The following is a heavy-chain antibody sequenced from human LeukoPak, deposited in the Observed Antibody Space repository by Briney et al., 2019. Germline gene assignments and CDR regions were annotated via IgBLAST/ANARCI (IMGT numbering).Heavy chain of an antibody. CDR1: GFTFSSYS. J-gene: IGHJ4*02. CDR3: ERDMSRESIFDY. Sequence: GGSLRLSCAASGFTFSSYSMNWVRQAPGKGLEWVSSISSSSSYIYYADSVKGRFTISRDNDKNSLFLQMNSLRAEDTAVYYCERDMSRESIFDYWGQGTLVIVSS. V-gene: IGHV3-21*01. D-gene: IGHD3-16*01. CDR2: ISSSSSYI.